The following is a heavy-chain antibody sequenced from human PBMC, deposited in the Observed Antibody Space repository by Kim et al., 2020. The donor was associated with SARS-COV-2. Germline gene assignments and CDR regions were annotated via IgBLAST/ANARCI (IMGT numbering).Heavy chain of an antibody. D-gene: IGHD6-13*01. Sequence: SETLSLTCTVSGGSISSYYWSWIRQPPGKGLEWIGYIYYSGSTNYNPSLKSRVTISVDTSKNQFSLKLSSVTAADTAVYYCARQDPIAAAGTSFDYWGQGTLVTVSS. CDR2: IYYSGST. V-gene: IGHV4-59*08. CDR3: ARQDPIAAAGTSFDY. J-gene: IGHJ4*02. CDR1: GGSISSYY.